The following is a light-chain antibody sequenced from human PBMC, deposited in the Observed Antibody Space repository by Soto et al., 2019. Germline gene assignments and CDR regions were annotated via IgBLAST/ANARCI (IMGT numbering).Light chain of an antibody. CDR1: QSVSNSY. V-gene: IGKV3-20*01. Sequence: EIVLTQSPGTLSLSPGERATLSCRASQSVSNSYLAWYQQKPGQAPRLLIYGASSRATGIPDRFSGSGSGTDFTLTLSSLEREYFAVYYCQQYGSSPRTFGQGTKVEIK. J-gene: IGKJ1*01. CDR2: GAS. CDR3: QQYGSSPRT.